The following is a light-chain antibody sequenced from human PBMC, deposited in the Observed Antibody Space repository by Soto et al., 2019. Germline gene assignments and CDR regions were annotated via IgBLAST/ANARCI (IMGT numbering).Light chain of an antibody. Sequence: DLQLTQSPSFLSASVGDRVTITCRARQGLSNYLAWYQQKPGKAPKLQIYAASTLQSGVPSSFRGSGSGTEFTLKIGGLQAEDFATYPWRQRNGYRFGPGTKVDIK. V-gene: IGKV1-9*01. CDR3: RQRNGYR. CDR2: AAS. J-gene: IGKJ3*01. CDR1: QGLSNY.